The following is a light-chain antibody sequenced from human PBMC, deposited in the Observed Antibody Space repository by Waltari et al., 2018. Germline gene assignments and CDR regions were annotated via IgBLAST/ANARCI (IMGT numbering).Light chain of an antibody. CDR2: QDN. CDR1: KLGDTY. CDR3: QAWDGSTAV. V-gene: IGLV3-1*01. J-gene: IGLJ3*02. Sequence: SYELTQPPSVSVSPGQTASITCSGDKLGDTYTSWYQQKPGQSPVLVIYQDNKRPAGIPERFSGSNSGNTATLTISETQAMDEADYYCQAWDGSTAVFGGGTKLTVL.